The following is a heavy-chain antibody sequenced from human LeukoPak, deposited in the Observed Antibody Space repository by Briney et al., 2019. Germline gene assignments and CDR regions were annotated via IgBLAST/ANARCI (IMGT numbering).Heavy chain of an antibody. V-gene: IGHV1-69*01. J-gene: IGHJ6*02. CDR1: GGTFSSYA. CDR2: IIPIFGTA. CDR3: ARDPYYYDSSALDV. Sequence: GSSVKVSCKASGGTFSSYAISWVRQAPGQGLEWMGGIIPIFGTANYAQKFQGRVTITADESTSTAYMELSSLRSEDTAVYYCARDPYYYDSSALDVWGQGTTVTVSS. D-gene: IGHD3-22*01.